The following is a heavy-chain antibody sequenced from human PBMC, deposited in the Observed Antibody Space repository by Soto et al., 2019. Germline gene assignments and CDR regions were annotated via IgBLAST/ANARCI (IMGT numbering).Heavy chain of an antibody. CDR3: ARGGFMVRGVIIMDAFDI. J-gene: IGHJ3*02. CDR2: LSAYNGNT. V-gene: IGHV1-18*01. D-gene: IGHD3-10*01. Sequence: QVQLLQSGAEVKKPGASVKVSCKASGYTFTSYGISWVRQAPGQGLEWMGWLSAYNGNTNYAQKLQGRVTMTTDTSTSTAYMELRSLRSDDTAVYYCARGGFMVRGVIIMDAFDIWGQGTMVTVSS. CDR1: GYTFTSYG.